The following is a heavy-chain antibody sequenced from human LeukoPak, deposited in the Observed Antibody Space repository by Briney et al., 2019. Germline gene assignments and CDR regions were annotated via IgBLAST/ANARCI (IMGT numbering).Heavy chain of an antibody. CDR1: GFTFSSYE. D-gene: IGHD3-3*01. J-gene: IGHJ4*02. Sequence: PGGSLRLSCAASGFTFSSYEMNWVRQAPGKGLEWVSYISSSGNTIYYADSVKGRFTISRDNAKNTLYLLMNSLRAEDTAVYYCARDSVEWYIFDYWGQGTLVTVSS. V-gene: IGHV3-48*03. CDR3: ARDSVEWYIFDY. CDR2: ISSSGNTI.